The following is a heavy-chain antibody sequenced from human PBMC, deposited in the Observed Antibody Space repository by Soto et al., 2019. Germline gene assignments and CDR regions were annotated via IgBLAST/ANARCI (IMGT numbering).Heavy chain of an antibody. Sequence: EVQLVASGGGLVQPGGSLRLSCAASGFIFSDHYMDWVRQAPGKGLEWVGRIRNKANSYTTLYAASVKGRFTISRDDKEHSVYLQMNSLKIEDTAEYYCARGNPGGDCRNLDYWCQGALVTVSS. CDR1: GFIFSDHY. CDR2: IRNKANSYTT. V-gene: IGHV3-72*01. J-gene: IGHJ4*02. D-gene: IGHD2-21*02. CDR3: ARGNPGGDCRNLDY.